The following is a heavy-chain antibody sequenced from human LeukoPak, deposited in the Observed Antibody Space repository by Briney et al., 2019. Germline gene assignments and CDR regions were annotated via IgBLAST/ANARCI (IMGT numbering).Heavy chain of an antibody. J-gene: IGHJ4*02. CDR3: ARDHIAVAGIDY. CDR1: GFTFSSYG. CDR2: IWYDGSNK. V-gene: IGHV3-33*01. Sequence: GGSLRLSCAASGFTFSSYGMHWVRQAPGKGLDWVAVIWYDGSNKYYADSVKGRFTISRDNSKNTLYLQMNSLRAEDTAVYYCARDHIAVAGIDYWGQGTLVTVSS. D-gene: IGHD6-19*01.